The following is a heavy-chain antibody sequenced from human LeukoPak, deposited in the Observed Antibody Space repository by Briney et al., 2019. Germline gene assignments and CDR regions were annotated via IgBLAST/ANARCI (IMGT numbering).Heavy chain of an antibody. CDR3: ARDQRIYGYSSSWYEDY. Sequence: GRSLRLSCAASGFTFSTYAMHWVRQVPGKGLEWVAVMSYDGSNEYYADSVKGRFTISRDNSENTLYLQMNSLRAEDTAVYYCARDQRIYGYSSSWYEDYWGQGTLVTVSS. V-gene: IGHV3-30*01. D-gene: IGHD6-13*01. CDR1: GFTFSTYA. J-gene: IGHJ4*02. CDR2: MSYDGSNE.